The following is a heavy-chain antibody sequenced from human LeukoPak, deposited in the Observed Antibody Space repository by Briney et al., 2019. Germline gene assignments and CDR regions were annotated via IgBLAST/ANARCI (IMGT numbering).Heavy chain of an antibody. V-gene: IGHV1-3*01. Sequence: ASVKVSCKASGYTFTSYAMHWVRQAPGQRLEWMGWINAGNGNTKYSQKFQGRVTITADESTSTAYMELSSLRSEDTAVYYCARDLVSGSYYAYFDYWGQGTLVTVSS. J-gene: IGHJ4*02. CDR2: INAGNGNT. CDR1: GYTFTSYA. D-gene: IGHD1-26*01. CDR3: ARDLVSGSYYAYFDY.